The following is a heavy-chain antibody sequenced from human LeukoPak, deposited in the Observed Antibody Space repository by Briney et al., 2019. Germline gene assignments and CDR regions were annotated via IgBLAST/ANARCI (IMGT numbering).Heavy chain of an antibody. Sequence: GGSLRFSCAGSGFTFSTYVMSWVRQAPGKGLEWVSGISGSGDNTYYADSVKGRFTISRDNSKNTLHLQMNSLRAEDTAVYYCAKGSGYDTDFDYWGQGTLATVSS. V-gene: IGHV3-23*01. CDR2: ISGSGDNT. CDR3: AKGSGYDTDFDY. D-gene: IGHD3-9*01. J-gene: IGHJ4*02. CDR1: GFTFSTYV.